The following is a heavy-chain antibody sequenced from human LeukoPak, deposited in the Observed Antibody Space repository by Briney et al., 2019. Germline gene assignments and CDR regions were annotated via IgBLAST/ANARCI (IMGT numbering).Heavy chain of an antibody. J-gene: IGHJ4*02. CDR1: GFTFSSYS. V-gene: IGHV3-21*01. CDR3: ARDATIFGVVTPYYFDY. Sequence: GGSLRLSCAASGFTFSSYSMNWVRQAPGKGLEWVSSISSSSSNIYYADSVKGRFTISRDNAMNSLYLQMNSLRAEDTAVYYCARDATIFGVVTPYYFDYWGQGTLVTVSS. CDR2: ISSSSSNI. D-gene: IGHD3-3*01.